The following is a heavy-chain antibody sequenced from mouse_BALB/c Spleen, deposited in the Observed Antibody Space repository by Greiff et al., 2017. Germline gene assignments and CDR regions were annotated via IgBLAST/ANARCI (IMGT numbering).Heavy chain of an antibody. D-gene: IGHD3-1*01. CDR3: ASDSAGYSFAY. J-gene: IGHJ3*01. V-gene: IGHV5-9-4*01. CDR1: GFTFSSYA. CDR2: ISSGGSYT. Sequence: EVQVVESGGGLVKPGGSLKLSCAASGFTFSSYAMSWVRQSPEKRLEWVAEISSGGSYTYYPDTVTGRFTISRDNAKNTLYLEMSSLRSEDTAMYYCASDSAGYSFAYWGQGTLVTVSA.